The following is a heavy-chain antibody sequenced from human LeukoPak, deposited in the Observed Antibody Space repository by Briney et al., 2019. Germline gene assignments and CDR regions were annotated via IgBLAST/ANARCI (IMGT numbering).Heavy chain of an antibody. CDR3: ARGLHKVTTAPPSGLDWFDP. CDR2: INHSGST. D-gene: IGHD4-17*01. CDR1: GFTFSDYY. J-gene: IGHJ5*02. Sequence: PGGSLRLSCAASGFTFSDYYMSWIRQPPGKGLEWIGEINHSGSTNYNPSLKSRVTISVDTSKNQFSLKLSSVTAADTAVYYCARGLHKVTTAPPSGLDWFDPWGQGTLVTVSS. V-gene: IGHV4-34*01.